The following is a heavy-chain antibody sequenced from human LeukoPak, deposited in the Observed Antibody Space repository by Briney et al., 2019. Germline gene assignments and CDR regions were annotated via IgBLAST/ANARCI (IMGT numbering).Heavy chain of an antibody. D-gene: IGHD6-13*01. Sequence: PSETLSLTCTVSGYSISSGYFWGWIRQPPGKGPEWIGTIYNSGSTYYNASLKSRVTISVDTSKNQFSLKLSSVTAADTAVYYCARAYSSSWYFNWFDPWGQGTLVTVSS. J-gene: IGHJ5*02. V-gene: IGHV4-38-2*02. CDR2: IYNSGST. CDR3: ARAYSSSWYFNWFDP. CDR1: GYSISSGYF.